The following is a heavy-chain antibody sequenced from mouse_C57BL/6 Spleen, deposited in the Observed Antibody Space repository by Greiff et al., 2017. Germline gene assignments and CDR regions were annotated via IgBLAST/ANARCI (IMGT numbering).Heavy chain of an antibody. V-gene: IGHV1-18*01. CDR2: INPNNGGT. CDR3: AREGDDRAWFAY. Sequence: VQLQQSGPELVKPGASVKIPCKASGYTFTDYNMDWVKQSHGKSLEWIGDINPNNGGTIYNQKFKGKATVTVDKSSSTAYMELRSLTSEDTAVYYCAREGDDRAWFAYWGQGTLVTVSA. CDR1: GYTFTDYN. J-gene: IGHJ3*01.